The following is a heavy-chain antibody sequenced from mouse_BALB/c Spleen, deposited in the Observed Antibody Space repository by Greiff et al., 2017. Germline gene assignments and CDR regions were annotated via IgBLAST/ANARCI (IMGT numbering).Heavy chain of an antibody. CDR2: INSNGGST. J-gene: IGHJ2*01. Sequence: DVKLVESGGGLVQPGGSLKLSCAASGFTFSSYGMSWVRQTPDKRLELVATINSNGGSTYYPDSVKGRFTISRDNAKNTLYLQMSSLKSEDTAMYYCARGGGGWEFYFDYWGQGTTLTVSS. CDR1: GFTFSSYG. CDR3: ARGGGGWEFYFDY. D-gene: IGHD3-3*01. V-gene: IGHV5-6-3*01.